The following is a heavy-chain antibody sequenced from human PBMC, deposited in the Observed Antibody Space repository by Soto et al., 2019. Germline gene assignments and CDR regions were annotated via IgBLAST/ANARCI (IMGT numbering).Heavy chain of an antibody. CDR1: GFTFDNFE. CDR2: ISSSGSSR. D-gene: IGHD6-19*01. Sequence: GGSLRLSCAASGFTFDNFEMNWVRQAPGKGLEWLSYISSSGSSRYYADSVKGRFIISRDNAGNSLFLQMNNLRAVDTAVYFCARGYTGGWSRGGYFDYWGQGALVTVSS. V-gene: IGHV3-48*03. CDR3: ARGYTGGWSRGGYFDY. J-gene: IGHJ4*02.